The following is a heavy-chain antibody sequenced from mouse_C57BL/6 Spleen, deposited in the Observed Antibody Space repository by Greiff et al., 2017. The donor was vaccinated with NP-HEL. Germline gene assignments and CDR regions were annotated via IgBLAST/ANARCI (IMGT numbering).Heavy chain of an antibody. D-gene: IGHD2-4*01. Sequence: EVQLVESGGGLVQPGGSLKLSCAASGFTFSDYYMYWVRQTPEKRLEWVAYISNGGGSTYYPDTVKGRFTISRDNAKNTLYLQMSRLKSEDTAMYYCARHPYDYGNGFAYWGQGTLVTVSA. CDR3: ARHPYDYGNGFAY. J-gene: IGHJ3*01. CDR2: ISNGGGST. V-gene: IGHV5-12*01. CDR1: GFTFSDYY.